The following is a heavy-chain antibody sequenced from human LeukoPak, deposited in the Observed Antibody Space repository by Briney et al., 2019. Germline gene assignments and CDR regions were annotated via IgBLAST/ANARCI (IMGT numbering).Heavy chain of an antibody. CDR1: GFTFDDYA. CDR3: AKAEGIAAAGTRGFDY. CDR2: ISWNSGSI. J-gene: IGHJ4*02. V-gene: IGHV3-9*01. D-gene: IGHD6-13*01. Sequence: GGSLRLSCAASGFTFDDYAMHWVRQAPGKGLEWVSGISWNSGSIGYADSVKGRFTISRDNAKNSLYLQMNSLRAEDTALYYCAKAEGIAAAGTRGFDYWGQGTLVTVSS.